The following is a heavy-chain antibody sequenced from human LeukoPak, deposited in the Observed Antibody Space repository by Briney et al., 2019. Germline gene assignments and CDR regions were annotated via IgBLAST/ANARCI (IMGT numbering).Heavy chain of an antibody. CDR2: IYYRGDI. V-gene: IGHV4-59*03. J-gene: IGHJ4*02. Sequence: SETLSLTCSVSDCSIRTYYWSWIRQSPGQGLEWIGNIYYRGDINYNPSLKSRVIISIDTSKNQFSLKVTSLTAADTAVYYCATNKDWAEADWGQGTLVIVSS. CDR3: ATNKDWAEAD. D-gene: IGHD3/OR15-3a*01. CDR1: DCSIRTYY.